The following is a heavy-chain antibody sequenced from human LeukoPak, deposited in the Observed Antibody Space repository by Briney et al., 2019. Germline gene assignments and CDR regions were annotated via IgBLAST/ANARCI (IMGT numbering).Heavy chain of an antibody. CDR3: ARVRGSYGDTANY. Sequence: ASVKVSCKASGYSFTSYGISWVRQAPGQGLEWMGWISVHNGNTHYAQKLQGRVTMTTDTSTSTAHMELRSLRSDDTAVYYCARVRGSYGDTANYWGQGTLVTVSS. J-gene: IGHJ4*02. CDR2: ISVHNGNT. D-gene: IGHD4-17*01. CDR1: GYSFTSYG. V-gene: IGHV1-18*04.